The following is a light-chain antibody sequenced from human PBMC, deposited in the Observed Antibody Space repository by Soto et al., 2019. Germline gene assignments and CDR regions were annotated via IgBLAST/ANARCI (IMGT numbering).Light chain of an antibody. CDR3: SSYTSSSTLE. V-gene: IGLV2-14*01. Sequence: QSALTQPASVSGSPGQSITISCTGTSSDVRGYNYVSWYQQHPGKAPKLMIYDVSNRPSGVSNRFSGSKSGNTASLTISGLQAEDEADYYCSSYTSSSTLEVGGGTKLTVL. CDR1: SSDVRGYNY. J-gene: IGLJ2*01. CDR2: DVS.